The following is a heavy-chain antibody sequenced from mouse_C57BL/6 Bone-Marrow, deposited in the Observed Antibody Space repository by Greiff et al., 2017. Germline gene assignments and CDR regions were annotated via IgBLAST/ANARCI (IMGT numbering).Heavy chain of an antibody. CDR1: GYSITSGYY. V-gene: IGHV3-6*01. CDR3: ARDRRLRWMTWFAY. D-gene: IGHD2-4*01. Sequence: EVKLMESGPGLVKPSQSLSLTCSVTGYSITSGYYWNWIRQFPGNKLEWMGYISYDGSNNYNPSLKNRISITRDTSKNQFFLKLNSVTTEDPATYYCARDRRLRWMTWFAYWGQGTLVTVSA. J-gene: IGHJ3*01. CDR2: ISYDGSN.